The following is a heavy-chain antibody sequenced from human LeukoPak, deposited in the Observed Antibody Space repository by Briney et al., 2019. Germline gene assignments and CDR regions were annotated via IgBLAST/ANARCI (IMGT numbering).Heavy chain of an antibody. V-gene: IGHV4-39*07. J-gene: IGHJ4*02. CDR3: ASSFSGWYPILYFDY. CDR1: GGSTSSSSYY. D-gene: IGHD6-19*01. CDR2: IYYSGST. Sequence: SETLSLTCTVSGGSTSSSSYYWGWIRQPPGKGLEWIGSIYYSGSTYYNPSPKSRVTIPVDTSKNQFSLKLSSVTAADTAVYYCASSFSGWYPILYFDYWGQGTLVTVSS.